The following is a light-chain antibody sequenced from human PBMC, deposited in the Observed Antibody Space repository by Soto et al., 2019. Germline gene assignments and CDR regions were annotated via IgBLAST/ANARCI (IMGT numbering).Light chain of an antibody. CDR2: GTS. V-gene: IGKV3-15*01. CDR1: SSVASN. J-gene: IGKJ3*01. CDR3: QQYNNGPPHIT. Sequence: EIDLTQSPSTLSVSPGERVTLSCRASSSVASNLDWYQQKPGQAPRLHIYGTSTRANGIPARFSCSGSEQEFNLTISSLQSVDSAVYFCQQYNNGPPHITFGPGNKVEVK.